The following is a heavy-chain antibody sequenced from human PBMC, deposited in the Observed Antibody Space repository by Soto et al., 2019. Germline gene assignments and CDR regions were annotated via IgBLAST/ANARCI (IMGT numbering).Heavy chain of an antibody. CDR3: ASSGTRSYDYRNTLDY. Sequence: QVQLVESGGGVVQPGRSLRLSCAASGFTFSSYAMHWVRQAPGKGLEWVAVISYDGSNKYYADSVKGRFTISRDHSKNKLYQQMNSLRAEETAVSYCASSGTRSYDYRNTLDYRGQGTLVTVSS. CDR2: ISYDGSNK. CDR1: GFTFSSYA. J-gene: IGHJ4*02. D-gene: IGHD4-4*01. V-gene: IGHV3-30-3*01.